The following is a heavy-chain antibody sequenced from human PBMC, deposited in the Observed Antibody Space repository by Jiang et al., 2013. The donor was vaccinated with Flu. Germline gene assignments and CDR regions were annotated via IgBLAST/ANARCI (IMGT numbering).Heavy chain of an antibody. CDR3: ARGAFRYSGSYFDY. Sequence: FTISRDNSKNTLYLQMNSLKAEDTAVYYCARGAFRYSGSYFDYWGQGTLVTVS. V-gene: IGHV3-30*07. D-gene: IGHD1-26*01. J-gene: IGHJ4*02.